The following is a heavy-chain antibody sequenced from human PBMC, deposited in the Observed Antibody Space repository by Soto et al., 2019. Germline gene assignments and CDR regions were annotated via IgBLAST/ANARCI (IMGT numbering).Heavy chain of an antibody. J-gene: IGHJ4*02. D-gene: IGHD3-22*01. CDR1: EFSFSHYS. V-gene: IGHV3-48*01. CDR3: VKGEYYYDSSGYYPFDY. Sequence: PGGSPRLSCAAPEFSFSHYSMIWVRQAPGKGLEWVSYISSESGTIYYAESLKGRFTVSRDNSKNTQYLQMSSLRADDTAVYYCVKGEYYYDSSGYYPFDYWGQGTLVTVSS. CDR2: ISSESGTI.